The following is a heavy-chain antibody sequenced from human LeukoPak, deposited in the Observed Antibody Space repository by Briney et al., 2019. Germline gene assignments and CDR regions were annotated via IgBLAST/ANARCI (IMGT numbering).Heavy chain of an antibody. CDR3: ARDPDSTGYYDY. CDR1: GFTVSSNY. D-gene: IGHD3-22*01. J-gene: IGHJ4*02. CDR2: LYSGGST. V-gene: IGHV3-66*01. Sequence: GRSLRLSCAASGFTVSSNYMTWVRQAPGKGLEWVSILYSGGSTYYADSVKGRFTISRDKSKNTLYLQMNSLRAEDTAVYYCARDPDSTGYYDYWGQGTLVTVSS.